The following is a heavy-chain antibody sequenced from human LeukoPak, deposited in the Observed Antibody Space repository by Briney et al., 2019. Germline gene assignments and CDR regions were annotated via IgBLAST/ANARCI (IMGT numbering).Heavy chain of an antibody. Sequence: SVKVSCKASGGTFSSYAISWVRQAPGQGLEWMGGIIPIFGTANYAQKFQGRVTITADESTSTAYMELSRLRSDDTAVYYCARVGQGWLQRDYFDYWGQGTLVTVSS. J-gene: IGHJ4*02. D-gene: IGHD5-24*01. CDR2: IIPIFGTA. CDR3: ARVGQGWLQRDYFDY. CDR1: GGTFSSYA. V-gene: IGHV1-69*01.